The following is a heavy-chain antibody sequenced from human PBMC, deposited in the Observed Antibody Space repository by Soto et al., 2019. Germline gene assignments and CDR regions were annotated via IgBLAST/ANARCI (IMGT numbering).Heavy chain of an antibody. CDR3: AHIGWELLGKTFDY. CDR1: GFSLSTSGVG. D-gene: IGHD1-26*01. J-gene: IGHJ4*02. Sequence: TLVNPTQTLTLTCTFSGFSLSTSGVGVGWIRQPPGKALEWLALIYWDDDKRYSPSLKSRLTITKDTSKNQVVLTMTNMDPVDTATYYCAHIGWELLGKTFDYWGQGTLVTVSS. V-gene: IGHV2-5*02. CDR2: IYWDDDK.